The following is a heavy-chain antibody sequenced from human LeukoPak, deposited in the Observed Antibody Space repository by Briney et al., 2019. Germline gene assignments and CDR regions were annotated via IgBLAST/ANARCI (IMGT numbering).Heavy chain of an antibody. CDR2: IYYSGST. CDR3: ARRYSSSWDETNWFDP. Sequence: PSETLSLTCTVSGGSISSYYWSWIRQPPGKGLEWIGYIYYSGSTNYNPSLKSRVTISVDTSKNQFSLKLSSVTAADTAVYYCARRYSSSWDETNWFDPWGQGTLVTVCS. D-gene: IGHD6-13*01. J-gene: IGHJ5*02. V-gene: IGHV4-59*08. CDR1: GGSISSYY.